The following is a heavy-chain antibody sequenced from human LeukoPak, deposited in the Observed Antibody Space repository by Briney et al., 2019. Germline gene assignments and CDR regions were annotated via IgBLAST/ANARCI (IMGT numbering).Heavy chain of an antibody. CDR3: ARHTKQQLVIGYFDY. CDR1: GGSFSSYY. D-gene: IGHD6-13*01. J-gene: IGHJ4*02. V-gene: IGHV4-34*01. CDR2: IYHIGST. Sequence: SETLSLTCAVYGGSFSSYYWNWIRQPPGKGLEWIGEIYHIGSTDYNPSLKSRVTISVDTSKNQFSLKLSSVTAADTAVYYCARHTKQQLVIGYFDYWGQGTLVTVSS.